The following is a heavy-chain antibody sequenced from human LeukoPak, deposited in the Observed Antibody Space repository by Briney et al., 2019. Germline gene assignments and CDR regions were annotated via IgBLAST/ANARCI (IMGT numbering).Heavy chain of an antibody. Sequence: QAGRSLRLSCGASGFTFSSYDMHWVRRAPGKGLEWVAGIRYDGRHTYHADSVKGRFTISRDNSKNTLYLQMNSLRAEDTAVYYCARVVDHDYSDYYLDYWGQGTLVTVSS. V-gene: IGHV3-30*14. CDR2: IRYDGRHT. J-gene: IGHJ4*02. D-gene: IGHD4-11*01. CDR3: ARVVDHDYSDYYLDY. CDR1: GFTFSSYD.